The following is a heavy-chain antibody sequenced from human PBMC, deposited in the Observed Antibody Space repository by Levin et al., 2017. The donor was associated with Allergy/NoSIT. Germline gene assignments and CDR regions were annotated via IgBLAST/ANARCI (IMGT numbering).Heavy chain of an antibody. J-gene: IGHJ4*02. CDR2: ISHEGSGK. CDR1: GFTFRTHG. D-gene: IGHD6-19*01. CDR3: AKDRACCSAPFDSFDD. V-gene: IGHV3-30*18. Sequence: GGSLRLSCAASGFTFRTHGMHWVRQAPGKGLEWVAHISHEGSGKFYADSVKGLFTISRDNSENTLFLQMNSLRAEDTAVYYCAKDRACCSAPFDSFDDWGQGTLVTVS.